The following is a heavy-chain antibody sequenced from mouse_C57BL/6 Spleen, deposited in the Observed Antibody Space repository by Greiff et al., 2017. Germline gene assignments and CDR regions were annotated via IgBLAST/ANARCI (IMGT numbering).Heavy chain of an antibody. CDR1: GFTFSSYA. CDR2: ISDGGSYT. CDR3: ARDTVGSSYWYFDV. D-gene: IGHD1-1*01. Sequence: EVQVVESGGGLVKPGGSLKLSCAASGFTFSSYAMSWVRQTPEKRLEWVATISDGGSYTYYPDNVKGRFTISRDNAKNNLYLQMSHLKSEDTAMYYCARDTVGSSYWYFDVWGTGTTVTVPS. J-gene: IGHJ1*03. V-gene: IGHV5-4*01.